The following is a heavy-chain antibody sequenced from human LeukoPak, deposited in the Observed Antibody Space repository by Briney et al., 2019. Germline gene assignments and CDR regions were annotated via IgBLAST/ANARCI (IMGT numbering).Heavy chain of an antibody. V-gene: IGHV3-74*01. CDR1: GFSFSNYW. J-gene: IGHJ4*02. Sequence: GGSLRLSCAVSGFSFSNYWMHWVRQVPGKGLVWVSRISNDGTSTRHADSVKGRFTISRDNSKNTLYLQMNSLRAEDTAVYYCARAPPRRDYFDYWGQGTLVTVSS. CDR3: ARAPPRRDYFDY. CDR2: ISNDGTST.